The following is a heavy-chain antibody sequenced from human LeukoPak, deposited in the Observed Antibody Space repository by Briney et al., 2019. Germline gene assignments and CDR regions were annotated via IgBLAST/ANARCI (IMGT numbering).Heavy chain of an antibody. CDR3: ARARYYYDSSGSRGYFDY. CDR1: GFTFSSYS. D-gene: IGHD3-22*01. V-gene: IGHV3-48*04. J-gene: IGHJ4*02. CDR2: ISSSSSTI. Sequence: GGSLRLSCAASGFTFSSYSMNWVRQAPGKGLEWVSSISSSSSTIYYADSVKGRFTISRDNAKNSLYLQMNSLRAEDTAVYYCARARYYYDSSGSRGYFDYWGQGTLVTVSS.